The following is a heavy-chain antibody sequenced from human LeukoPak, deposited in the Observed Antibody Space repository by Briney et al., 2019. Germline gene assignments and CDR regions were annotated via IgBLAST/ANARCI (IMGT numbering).Heavy chain of an antibody. CDR1: GYTFTNYY. Sequence: ASVTVSCKASGYTFTNYYMHWVRQAPGQGLEWMGMINPSGGSTSYAQKFQGRVTMTRDTSISTAYMELSRLRSDDTAVYYCASKWVTYYYNGSAYHYPTDVFDIWGQGTMVTVSS. D-gene: IGHD3-22*01. J-gene: IGHJ3*02. V-gene: IGHV1-2*02. CDR3: ASKWVTYYYNGSAYHYPTDVFDI. CDR2: INPSGGST.